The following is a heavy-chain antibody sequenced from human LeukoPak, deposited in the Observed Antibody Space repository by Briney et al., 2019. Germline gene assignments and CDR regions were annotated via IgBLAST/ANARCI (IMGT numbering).Heavy chain of an antibody. CDR1: GFSLRTSGVG. CDR3: ARVDTSMITVAFHY. CDR2: IYWNDDK. D-gene: IGHD5-18*01. J-gene: IGHJ4*02. V-gene: IGHV2-5*01. Sequence: SGPTLVNPTQTLTLTCTFSGFSLRTSGVGVGWIRQPPGKALEWLALIYWNDDKRYSPSLKSRLSIAKDTSKNQVVLTMTNVDPVDTATYYCARVDTSMITVAFHYWGQGTLVTVSS.